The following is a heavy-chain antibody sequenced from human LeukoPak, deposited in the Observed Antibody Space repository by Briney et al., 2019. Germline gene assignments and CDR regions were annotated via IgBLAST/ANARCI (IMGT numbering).Heavy chain of an antibody. Sequence: GGSLRLSCAASGFNFRMFAMSWVRQAPGKGLRWVSTLSGSGANTFYADPVKGRSTITRDNSKNTLFLQMNSLRAEDTALYYCTKHGEAYGDSKTDYWGQGTLVTVSS. CDR2: LSGSGANT. CDR1: GFNFRMFA. CDR3: TKHGEAYGDSKTDY. J-gene: IGHJ4*02. D-gene: IGHD4-17*01. V-gene: IGHV3-23*01.